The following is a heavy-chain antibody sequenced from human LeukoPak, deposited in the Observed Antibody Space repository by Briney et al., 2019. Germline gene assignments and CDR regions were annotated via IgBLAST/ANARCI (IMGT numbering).Heavy chain of an antibody. CDR3: ARDSHGSWYFDL. CDR2: ISSSSSYI. J-gene: IGHJ2*01. D-gene: IGHD3-10*01. CDR1: GFTFSSYS. V-gene: IGHV3-21*01. Sequence: PGGSLRLSCAASGFTFSSYSMNWVRQAPGKGLEWVSSISSSSSYIYYADSVKGRFTISRDNAKNSLYLQMNSLRAEDTAVYYCARDSHGSWYFDLWGRATLVTVSS.